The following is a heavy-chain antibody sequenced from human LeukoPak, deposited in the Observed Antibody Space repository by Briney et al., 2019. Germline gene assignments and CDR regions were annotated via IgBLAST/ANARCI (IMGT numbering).Heavy chain of an antibody. CDR1: RFTPSNYT. CDR2: ITVSGGET. D-gene: IGHD3-9*01. J-gene: IGHJ4*02. V-gene: IGHV3-23*01. Sequence: ASLRDSSVAPRFTPSNYTMSTGRPAPGEGAWRVSPITVSGGETYYARSLKGPFTLSRDKSKNTVFLQINSMRAEDTAVYYCAKWGDYDGLTGYYVSDYWGQGTLVTVSS. CDR3: AKWGDYDGLTGYYVSDY.